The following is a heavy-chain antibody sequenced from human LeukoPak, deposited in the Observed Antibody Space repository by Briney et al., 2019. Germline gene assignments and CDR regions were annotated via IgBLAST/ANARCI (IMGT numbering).Heavy chain of an antibody. Sequence: PSETLSLTCTVSGGSISSSYWSWVRQAPWKGLEWVANIKQDGSEKYYVDSVKGRFTISRDNAKNSLYLQMNSLRAEDTAVYYCATYSSWYLVYFQHWGQGTLVTVSS. V-gene: IGHV3-7*01. J-gene: IGHJ1*01. CDR3: ATYSSWYLVYFQH. CDR2: IKQDGSEK. CDR1: GGSISSSY. D-gene: IGHD6-13*01.